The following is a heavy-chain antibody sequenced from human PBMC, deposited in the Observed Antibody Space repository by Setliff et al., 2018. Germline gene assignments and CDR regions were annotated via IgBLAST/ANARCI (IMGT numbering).Heavy chain of an antibody. CDR3: TKDPGYDPSVDF. CDR2: IRGHGGST. D-gene: IGHD3-22*01. Sequence: GGSLRLSCAASGFTFSGYYMTWVRQAPGKGLEWVSVIRGHGGSTYYTDSVKGRFIISRDNTRNTLHLQMNSLRVDETAVYYCTKDPGYDPSVDFWGQGILVTVSS. J-gene: IGHJ4*02. V-gene: IGHV3-23*01. CDR1: GFTFSGYY.